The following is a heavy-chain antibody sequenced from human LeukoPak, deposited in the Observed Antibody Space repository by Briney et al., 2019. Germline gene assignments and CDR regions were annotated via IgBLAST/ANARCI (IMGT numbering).Heavy chain of an antibody. CDR3: ARQVPTAAADTRGYFDY. CDR1: GASISSSSDY. D-gene: IGHD6-25*01. J-gene: IGHJ4*02. Sequence: SETLSLTCTVSGASISSSSDYWGWIRQAPGKGLEWLGSIFYGGSTHYNPSLKSRAIISVDTSKNQFSLKLTSVTAADAAMYHCARQVPTAAADTRGYFDYWGQGTVVTVSS. V-gene: IGHV4-39*01. CDR2: IFYGGST.